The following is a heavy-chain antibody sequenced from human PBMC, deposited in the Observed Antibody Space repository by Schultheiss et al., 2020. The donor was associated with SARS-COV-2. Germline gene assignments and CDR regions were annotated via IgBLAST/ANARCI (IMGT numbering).Heavy chain of an antibody. J-gene: IGHJ4*02. CDR2: FYYSGTT. D-gene: IGHD3-16*02. CDR3: ARVSTYYDYIWGSYRSLYFDY. CDR1: GGSFSGYY. V-gene: IGHV4-34*01. Sequence: SQTLSLTCAVYGGSFSGYYWSWIRQPPGKGLEWIGYFYYSGTTDYNPTLESRVTISVDTSKKNFSLKLRSVTDADTALYYCARVSTYYDYIWGSYRSLYFDYWGQGTLVTVSS.